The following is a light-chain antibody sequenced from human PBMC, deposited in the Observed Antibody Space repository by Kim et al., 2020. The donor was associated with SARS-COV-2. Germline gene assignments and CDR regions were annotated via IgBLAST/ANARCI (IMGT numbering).Light chain of an antibody. CDR2: DDN. V-gene: IGLV6-57*03. J-gene: IGLJ2*01. Sequence: VTPPCPPTRPALASNSVPYYPPRPGRAPTTVLYDDNQRPSGLPARFSGSIDSSSNSASLPISGLKTEDEADYYCQSYDSSNHVVFGGGTQLTVL. CDR3: QSYDSSNHVV. CDR1: RPALASNS.